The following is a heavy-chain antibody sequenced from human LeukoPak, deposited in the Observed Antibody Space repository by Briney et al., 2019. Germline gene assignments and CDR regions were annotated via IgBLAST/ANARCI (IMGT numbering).Heavy chain of an antibody. CDR2: INSDGSST. Sequence: GGSLRLSCAASGFTFSSYWMHWVRQAPGKGLVWVSRINSDGSSTSYADSVKGRFTISRDNAKNTLYLQMNSLRAEDTAVYYCARSHPYYYDRGAFDIWGQGTMVTVSS. J-gene: IGHJ3*02. D-gene: IGHD3-22*01. V-gene: IGHV3-74*01. CDR3: ARSHPYYYDRGAFDI. CDR1: GFTFSSYW.